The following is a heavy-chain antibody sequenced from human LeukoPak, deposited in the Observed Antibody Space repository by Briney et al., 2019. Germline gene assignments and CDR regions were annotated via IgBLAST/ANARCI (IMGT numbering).Heavy chain of an antibody. CDR2: INHSGST. D-gene: IGHD1-26*01. J-gene: IGHJ5*02. V-gene: IGHV4-34*01. Sequence: SETLSLTCAVYGGSFSGYYWSWIRQPPGKGLEWIGEINHSGSTNYNPSLKSRVTISEDTSKNQFSLKLSSVTAADTAVYYCARAYSGSHGSWFDPWGQGTLVTVSS. CDR3: ARAYSGSHGSWFDP. CDR1: GGSFSGYY.